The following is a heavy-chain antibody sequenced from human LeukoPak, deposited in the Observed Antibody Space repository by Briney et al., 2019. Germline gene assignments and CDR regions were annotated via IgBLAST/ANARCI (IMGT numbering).Heavy chain of an antibody. V-gene: IGHV4-59*01. J-gene: IGHJ6*02. CDR2: IYYSGTT. CDR3: ARNPRSGYFPHYHYYGMDV. D-gene: IGHD3-3*01. CDR1: GGSINSYY. Sequence: PSETLSLTCTVSGGSINSYYWSWLRQPPGKGLEGIGYIYYSGTTNYNPSLKSRVTISVDTSKNQFSLKLSSVTAADTAVYYCARNPRSGYFPHYHYYGMDVWGQGTTVTVSS.